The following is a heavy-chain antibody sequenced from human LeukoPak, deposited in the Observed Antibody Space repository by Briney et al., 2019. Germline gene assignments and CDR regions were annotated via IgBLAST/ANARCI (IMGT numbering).Heavy chain of an antibody. V-gene: IGHV4-39*07. Sequence: SETLSLTCTVSGGSISSSNYYWGWIRQPPGKGLEWIGSIHYSGSTYHNPSLKSRVTISVDTSKNQFSLKLSSVTAADTAVYYCARDGKSQGQYCSSTSCYAYYYYGMDVWGQGTTVTVSS. J-gene: IGHJ6*02. CDR2: IHYSGST. CDR1: GGSISSSNYY. CDR3: ARDGKSQGQYCSSTSCYAYYYYGMDV. D-gene: IGHD2-2*01.